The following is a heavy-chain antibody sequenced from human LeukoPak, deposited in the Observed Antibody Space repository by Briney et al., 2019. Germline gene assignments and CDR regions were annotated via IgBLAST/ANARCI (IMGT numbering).Heavy chain of an antibody. CDR1: GYTFTMYY. V-gene: IGHV1-46*01. D-gene: IGHD3-16*01. CDR2: INPNDGAT. J-gene: IGHJ6*03. CDR3: AGEQRGGLSGSLGGLFASYHIYYYMDV. Sequence: GASVKVSCKASGYTFTMYYIHWVRQAPGQGLEWMGMINPNDGATTYTQRFQGRVTMTRDMSTTTVYMDLRSLRSEDTAVYFCAGEQRGGLSGSLGGLFASYHIYYYMDVWGRGTTVTVSS.